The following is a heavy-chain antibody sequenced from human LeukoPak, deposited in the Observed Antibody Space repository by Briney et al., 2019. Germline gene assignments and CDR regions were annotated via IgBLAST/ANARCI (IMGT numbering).Heavy chain of an antibody. CDR3: AKGGRTTVTTVDY. Sequence: GGSLRLSCAASGFTVTSNYMSWVRQAPGKGLEWVSAISGSGGSTYYADSVKGRFTISRDNSKNTLYLQMNSLRAEDTAVYYCAKGGRTTVTTVDYWGQGTLVTVSS. J-gene: IGHJ4*02. V-gene: IGHV3-23*01. CDR2: ISGSGGST. CDR1: GFTVTSNY. D-gene: IGHD4-17*01.